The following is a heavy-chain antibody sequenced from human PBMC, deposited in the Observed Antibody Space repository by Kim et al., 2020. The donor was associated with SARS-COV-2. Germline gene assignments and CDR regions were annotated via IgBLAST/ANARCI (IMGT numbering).Heavy chain of an antibody. V-gene: IGHV3-23*01. Sequence: GGPLRLSCAASGFTFSSYAMSWVRQAPGKGLEWVSAISGSGGSTYYADSVKGRFTISRDNSKNTLYLQMNSLRAEDTAVYYCAKGGRGIVGVPAAYYYYGMDDWGQGTTGTLSS. D-gene: IGHD2-2*01. CDR3: AKGGRGIVGVPAAYYYYGMDD. CDR2: ISGSGGST. J-gene: IGHJ6*02. CDR1: GFTFSSYA.